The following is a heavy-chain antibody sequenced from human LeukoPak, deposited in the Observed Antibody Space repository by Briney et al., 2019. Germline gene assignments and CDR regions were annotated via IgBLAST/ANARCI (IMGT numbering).Heavy chain of an antibody. CDR1: GGSFSGYY. CDR3: DTYYYDNSGYYSFGH. CDR2: INHSGST. V-gene: IGHV4-34*01. Sequence: SETLSLTCAAYGGSFSGYYWSWIRQPPGKGLEWIGEINHSGSTNYNPSLKSRVTISVDTSKNQFSLKLSSVTAADTAVYYCDTYYYDNSGYYSFGHWGQGTLVTVSS. J-gene: IGHJ5*02. D-gene: IGHD3-22*01.